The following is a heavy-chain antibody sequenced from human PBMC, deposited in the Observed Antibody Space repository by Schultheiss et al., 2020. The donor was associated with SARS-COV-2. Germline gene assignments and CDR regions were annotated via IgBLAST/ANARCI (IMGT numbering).Heavy chain of an antibody. CDR3: ARGSREVGATFGAYYYAMDV. V-gene: IGHV1-18*01. CDR1: GYSFTDYA. J-gene: IGHJ6*02. D-gene: IGHD1-26*01. CDR2: ISAYNGNT. Sequence: ASVKVSCKASGYSFTDYAIHWVRRAPGQSLEWMGWISAYNGNTNYAQKLQGRVTMTTDTSTSTAYMELRSLRSDDTAVYYCARGSREVGATFGAYYYAMDVWGQGTTVTVSS.